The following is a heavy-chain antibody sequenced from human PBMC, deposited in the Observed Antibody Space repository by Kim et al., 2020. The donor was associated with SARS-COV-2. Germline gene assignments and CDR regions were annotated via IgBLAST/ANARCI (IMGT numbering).Heavy chain of an antibody. CDR3: ARAIYDFWSGYYFIPSR. Sequence: ASVKVSCKASGYTFTSYAMNWVRQAPGQGLEWMGWINTNTGNPTYAQGFTGRFVFSLDTSVSTAYLQISSLKAEDTAVYYCARAIYDFWSGYYFIPSRWGQGTLVTVSS. D-gene: IGHD3-3*01. J-gene: IGHJ4*02. CDR2: INTNTGNP. V-gene: IGHV7-4-1*02. CDR1: GYTFTSYA.